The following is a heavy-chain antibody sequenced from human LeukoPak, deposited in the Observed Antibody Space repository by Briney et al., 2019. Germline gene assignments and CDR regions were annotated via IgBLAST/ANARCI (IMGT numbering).Heavy chain of an antibody. J-gene: IGHJ3*02. CDR3: ARDRSITIFGVVHDAFDI. D-gene: IGHD3-3*01. CDR1: GGSISSYY. Sequence: PSEALSLTCTVSGGSISSYYWSWIRQPPGKGLEWIGYIYYSGSTNYNPSLKSRVTISVDTSKNQFSLELSSVTAADTAVYYCARDRSITIFGVVHDAFDIWGQGTMVTVSS. CDR2: IYYSGST. V-gene: IGHV4-59*01.